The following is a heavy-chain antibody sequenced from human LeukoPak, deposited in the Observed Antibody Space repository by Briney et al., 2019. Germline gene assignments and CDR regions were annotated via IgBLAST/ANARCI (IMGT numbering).Heavy chain of an antibody. Sequence: GASVKVSCKASGYTFTGYYIHWVRQAPGQGLEWMGWINPNSGGTNYAQKFQGRVTMTRDTSITYMELSRLRSDDTAVYYCARAYSGYEAFGYWGQGTLVTVSS. V-gene: IGHV1-2*02. CDR3: ARAYSGYEAFGY. D-gene: IGHD5-12*01. CDR2: INPNSGGT. CDR1: GYTFTGYY. J-gene: IGHJ4*02.